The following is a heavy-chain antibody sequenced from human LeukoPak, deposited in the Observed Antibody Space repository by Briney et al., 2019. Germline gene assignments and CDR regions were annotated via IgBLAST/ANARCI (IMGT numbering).Heavy chain of an antibody. Sequence: GASVKVSCKASGYIFTASYIHWVRQAPRQGLEWMGWINPNIGGTSFAKKFQGRVTLTRDTSITTTYLELTGLRSDDTAVHFCARGDCSGVSCYSVDSWGQGTLVTVSS. D-gene: IGHD2-15*01. J-gene: IGHJ4*02. CDR1: GYIFTASY. V-gene: IGHV1-2*02. CDR2: INPNIGGT. CDR3: ARGDCSGVSCYSVDS.